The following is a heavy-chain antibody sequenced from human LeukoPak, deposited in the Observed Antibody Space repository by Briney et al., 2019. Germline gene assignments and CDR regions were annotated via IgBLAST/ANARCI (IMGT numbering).Heavy chain of an antibody. D-gene: IGHD6-19*01. J-gene: IGHJ4*02. CDR3: ARQLYSSGWLDY. CDR2: IYPGDSDT. Sequence: GESLKISCKVSGYNFDTYWIGWVRQMPGKGLEWMGIIYPGDSDTRYSPSFQGQVTISADKSISTAYLQWSSLKASGTAMYYCARQLYSSGWLDYWGQGTLVTVSS. CDR1: GYNFDTYW. V-gene: IGHV5-51*01.